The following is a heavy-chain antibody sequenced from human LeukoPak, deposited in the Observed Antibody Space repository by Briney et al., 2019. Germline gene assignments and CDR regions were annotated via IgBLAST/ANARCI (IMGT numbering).Heavy chain of an antibody. D-gene: IGHD3-3*01. CDR2: ISSSGSTI. CDR3: ARSISYYDFWSGYDY. CDR1: GFTFSDYY. J-gene: IGHJ4*02. Sequence: GGSLRLSCAASGFTFSDYYMSWIRQAPGKGLEWVSYISSSGSTIYYADSVKGRFTISRDNAKNSLYLQMNSLGAEDTAAYYCARSISYYDFWSGYDYWGQGTLVTVSS. V-gene: IGHV3-11*01.